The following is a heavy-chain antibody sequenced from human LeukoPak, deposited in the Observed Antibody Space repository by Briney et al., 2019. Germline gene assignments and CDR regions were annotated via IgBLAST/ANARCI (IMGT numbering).Heavy chain of an antibody. CDR1: GFTFSSYI. CDR3: ARDHESSGYPTSDC. CDR2: IKGSAEAT. V-gene: IGHV3-23*01. J-gene: IGHJ4*02. D-gene: IGHD3-22*01. Sequence: PGGSLRLSCVASGFTFSSYIMTWVRRAPGKGLEWVSTIKGSAEATFYADSVKDRFTISRDNSKNTLYLQMNSLRADDTALYFCARDHESSGYPTSDCWGQGTLVTVSS.